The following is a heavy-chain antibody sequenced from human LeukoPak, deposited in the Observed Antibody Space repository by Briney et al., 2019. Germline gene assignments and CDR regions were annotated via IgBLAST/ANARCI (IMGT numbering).Heavy chain of an antibody. D-gene: IGHD5-24*01. Sequence: SETLSLTCTVSGGSIGIYYWNCIRQPPGKGLEGIGYIYHSGSSTYNPSLKSRVTFSVDTSKNQFSLKLSSVTAAHPAVSYCARVRDGFVNDAFDIWGPGTIVTASS. CDR3: ARVRDGFVNDAFDI. V-gene: IGHV4-59*01. J-gene: IGHJ3*02. CDR2: IYHSGSS. CDR1: GGSIGIYY.